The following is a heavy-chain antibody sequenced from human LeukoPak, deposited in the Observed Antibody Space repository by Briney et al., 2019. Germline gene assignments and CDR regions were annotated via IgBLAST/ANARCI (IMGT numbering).Heavy chain of an antibody. CDR3: ARDLMGAAHYFQH. Sequence: GGSLRLSCVASGITFSASGMHWVRQAPGKGLEWVSTISSSSSYIYYADSVKGRFTISRDNAKNSLYLQMNSLRAEDTAVYYCARDLMGAAHYFQHWGQGTLVTVSS. D-gene: IGHD2-15*01. V-gene: IGHV3-21*01. CDR1: GITFSASG. CDR2: ISSSSSYI. J-gene: IGHJ1*01.